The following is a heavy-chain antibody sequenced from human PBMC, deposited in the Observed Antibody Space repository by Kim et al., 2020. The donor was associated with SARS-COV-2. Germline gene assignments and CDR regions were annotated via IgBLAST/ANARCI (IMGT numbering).Heavy chain of an antibody. CDR2: ISYDGSNK. J-gene: IGHJ6*02. V-gene: IGHV3-30*18. Sequence: GGSLRLSCAASGFTFSSYGMHWVRQAPGKGLEWVAVISYDGSNKYYADSVKGRFTISRDNSKNTLYLQMNSLRAEDTAVYYCAKDQGSGCPQSGYYYYGMVVWGQGTTVTVSS. CDR1: GFTFSSYG. CDR3: AKDQGSGCPQSGYYYYGMVV. D-gene: IGHD6-19*01.